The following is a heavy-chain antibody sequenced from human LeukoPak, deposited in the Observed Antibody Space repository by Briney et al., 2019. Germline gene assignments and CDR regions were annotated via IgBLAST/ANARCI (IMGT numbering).Heavy chain of an antibody. V-gene: IGHV3-74*01. CDR2: VKYDGSTT. CDR3: ARDLDWLLFDY. J-gene: IGHJ4*02. CDR1: GFTVSAYY. D-gene: IGHD3-9*01. Sequence: GGSLRLSCAASGFTVSAYYMHWVRQAPGKGLVWVSRVKYDGSTTTYACSVKGRFTITRDNAKNILYLQMNSLRVEDTAVYYCARDLDWLLFDYWGQGTLVTVSS.